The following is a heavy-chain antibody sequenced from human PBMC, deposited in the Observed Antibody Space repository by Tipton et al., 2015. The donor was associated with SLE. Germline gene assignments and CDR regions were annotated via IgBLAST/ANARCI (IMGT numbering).Heavy chain of an antibody. CDR2: IYSGGFS. Sequence: TLSLTCTVSGGSIGSSSYYWGWIRQPPGKGLEWIGSIYSGGFSHFNPSLKSRVTVSVDTSKNQVSLQLSSVTSADTAVYYCARYFYDSSGVCLFDLWGQGTLVTVSS. CDR3: ARYFYDSSGVCLFDL. V-gene: IGHV4-39*07. CDR1: GGSIGSSSYY. J-gene: IGHJ4*02. D-gene: IGHD3-22*01.